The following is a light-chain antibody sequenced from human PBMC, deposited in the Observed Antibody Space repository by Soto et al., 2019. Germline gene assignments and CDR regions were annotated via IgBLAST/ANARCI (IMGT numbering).Light chain of an antibody. CDR1: DFGSKT. J-gene: IGLJ1*01. CDR3: QVWDTSTVV. Sequence: SYELTQPLSVSVALGQTAWITCGGSDFGSKTVHWYQQKPGQAPVVVIYKDANRPSVIPERFSGSNSGNTATLTITRPQAGDEADYYCQVWDTSTVVFGTGTKLTVL. V-gene: IGLV3-9*01. CDR2: KDA.